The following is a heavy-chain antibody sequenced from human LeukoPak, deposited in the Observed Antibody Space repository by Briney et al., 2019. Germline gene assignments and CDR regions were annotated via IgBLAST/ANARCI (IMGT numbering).Heavy chain of an antibody. V-gene: IGHV1-8*01. CDR3: ARAYYYGSGSYLYWFDP. J-gene: IGHJ5*02. Sequence: GASVKVSCKASGYTFTSYDFNWVRQATGQRPEWMGWMSPNSGDTGYAQKFQDRVTMTRNTSISTAYMELRSLRSDDTAVYYCARAYYYGSGSYLYWFDPWGQGTLVTVSS. CDR2: MSPNSGDT. D-gene: IGHD3-10*01. CDR1: GYTFTSYD.